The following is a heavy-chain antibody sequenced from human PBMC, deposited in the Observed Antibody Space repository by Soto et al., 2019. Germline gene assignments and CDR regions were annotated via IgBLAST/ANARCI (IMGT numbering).Heavy chain of an antibody. CDR1: GGSISSSSYY. J-gene: IGHJ6*02. V-gene: IGHV4-39*01. D-gene: IGHD5-18*01. CDR2: IYYSGST. Sequence: KTSETLSLTCTVSGGSISSSSYYWGWIRHPPGKGLEWIGSIYYSGSTYYNPSLKSRVTISVDTSKNQFSLKLSSVTAADTAVYYCARFPSLYSYAPLGNYGMDVWGQGTTVTVSS. CDR3: ARFPSLYSYAPLGNYGMDV.